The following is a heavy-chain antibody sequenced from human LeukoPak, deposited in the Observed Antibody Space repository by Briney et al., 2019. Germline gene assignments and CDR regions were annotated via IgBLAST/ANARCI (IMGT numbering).Heavy chain of an antibody. J-gene: IGHJ4*02. V-gene: IGHV5-51*01. CDR3: ARQGGSSWLQLDY. CDR1: GYSFTSYW. CDR2: NYPGDSDT. Sequence: PGESLKISCKGSGYSFTSYWIGWVRQMPGKGLEWMGINYPGDSDTRYSPSFQGQVTISADNSISTAYLQWSSLKASDTAMYYCARQGGSSWLQLDYWGQGTLVTVSS. D-gene: IGHD5-24*01.